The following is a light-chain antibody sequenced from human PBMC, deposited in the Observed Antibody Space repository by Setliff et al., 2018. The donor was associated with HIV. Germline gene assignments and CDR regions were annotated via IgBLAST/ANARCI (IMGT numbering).Light chain of an antibody. V-gene: IGLV2-14*01. CDR3: NSYTTSGTRV. Sequence: QSALTQPASVSGSPGQSTIISCTGTSSDVGGYNYVSWYQQHPGKAPKLIIYEVTNRPSGVSDRFSGSKSVNTASLTISGLQTEDEADYYCNSYTTSGTRVFGTGTKVTVL. J-gene: IGLJ1*01. CDR2: EVT. CDR1: SSDVGGYNY.